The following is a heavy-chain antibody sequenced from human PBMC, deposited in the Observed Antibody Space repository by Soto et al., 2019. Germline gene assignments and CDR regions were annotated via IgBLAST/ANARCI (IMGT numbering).Heavy chain of an antibody. CDR2: VIPNFGTA. V-gene: IGHV1-69*01. D-gene: IGHD1-26*01. Sequence: QVQLVQSGAEVKKPGSSVKVSCKASGGTFSSYSIKWVRQAPGQGLEWMGVVIPNFGTAHYAQKFKGRVTITADESTSTAYMDLSSLRSEDTAVYYCAKDGGSHSGGIDYWGHGPLVTVSS. J-gene: IGHJ4*01. CDR3: AKDGGSHSGGIDY. CDR1: GGTFSSYS.